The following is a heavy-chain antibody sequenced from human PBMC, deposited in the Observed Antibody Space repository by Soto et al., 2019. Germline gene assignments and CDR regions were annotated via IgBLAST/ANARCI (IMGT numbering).Heavy chain of an antibody. CDR3: ARLEGLATISYYFDF. J-gene: IGHJ4*02. CDR1: DDSINSDKYY. V-gene: IGHV4-39*01. D-gene: IGHD5-12*01. Sequence: SQSLSLTCSLSDDSINSDKYYGGYNKQPPGKGLELIVSIYYRGNAYYNPSLQTRVTISLDKSKSQFSLKLNSVTAADSAVYFCARLEGLATISYYFDFWGPGALVTVSS. CDR2: IYYRGNA.